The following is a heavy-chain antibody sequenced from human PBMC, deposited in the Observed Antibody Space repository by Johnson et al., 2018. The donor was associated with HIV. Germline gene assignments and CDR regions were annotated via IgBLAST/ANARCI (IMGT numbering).Heavy chain of an antibody. J-gene: IGHJ3*02. D-gene: IGHD3-22*01. Sequence: VQLVESGGGVVRPGGSLRLSCAASGFTFADYGMSWVRQAPGQGLEWVSGINWNGGSTGYADSVTGRFTISRDNAKNALYLQMNSLRAEDTAVYYCARGYGTSGYYYGDAFDTWGQGTMVTVSS. CDR2: INWNGGST. CDR1: GFTFADYG. V-gene: IGHV3-20*04. CDR3: ARGYGTSGYYYGDAFDT.